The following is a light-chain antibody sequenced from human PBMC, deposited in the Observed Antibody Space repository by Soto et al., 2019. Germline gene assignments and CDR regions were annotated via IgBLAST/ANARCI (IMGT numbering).Light chain of an antibody. J-gene: IGKJ5*01. CDR3: QRYNAWPIT. V-gene: IGKV3-15*01. Sequence: EIVMTQSPATLSVSPGDRATLSCRAGQSVSSNLAWYQQKPGQAPRLLIYGASTRATGIPARFSGSGSGTEFTRTISSLQSEDFAVYYCQRYNAWPITFGQGTRLDIK. CDR2: GAS. CDR1: QSVSSN.